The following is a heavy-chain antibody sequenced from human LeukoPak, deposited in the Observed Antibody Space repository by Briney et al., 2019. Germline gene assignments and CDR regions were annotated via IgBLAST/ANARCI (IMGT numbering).Heavy chain of an antibody. CDR3: ARGGGWDY. V-gene: IGHV3-48*03. CDR1: GFTFSSYE. CDR2: IRCSGTSI. D-gene: IGHD3-16*01. Sequence: PGGSLRLSCAASGFTFSSYETNWVRQPPGKGLEWVSYIRCSGTSIYYADSAKGRFTVSRDNAKDSQYLKMNSLRVEETAVYYCARGGGWDYWGQGSLVTVSS. J-gene: IGHJ4*02.